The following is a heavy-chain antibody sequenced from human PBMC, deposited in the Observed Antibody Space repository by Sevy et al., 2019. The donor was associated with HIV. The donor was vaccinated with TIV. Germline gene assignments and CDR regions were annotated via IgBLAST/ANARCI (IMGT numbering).Heavy chain of an antibody. D-gene: IGHD3-10*01. CDR3: ARESGGGGYYGSGSRQIPEGYYYYYGMDV. J-gene: IGHJ6*02. Sequence: SETLSLTCAVYGGSFSGYYWSWIRQPPGKGLEWIGEINHSGSTNYNPSPKSRVTISVDTYKNQFSLRLSSVPAADTAVYYCARESGGGGYYGSGSRQIPEGYYYYYGMDVWGQGTTVTVSS. CDR1: GGSFSGYY. CDR2: INHSGST. V-gene: IGHV4-34*01.